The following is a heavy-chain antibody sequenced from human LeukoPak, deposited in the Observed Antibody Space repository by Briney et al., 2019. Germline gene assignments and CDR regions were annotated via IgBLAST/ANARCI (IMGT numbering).Heavy chain of an antibody. Sequence: ASVKVSCKASGYTLTSYYIHWVRQAPGQGLEWMGIINPSGGSTTYAQKFQGRVTMTRDTSTSTVYMELSSLRSEDTALYYCARGDVYYNNVYNWFYPWGQGTLVIVSS. CDR3: ARGDVYYNNVYNWFYP. D-gene: IGHD3-10*01. V-gene: IGHV1-46*01. CDR1: GYTLTSYY. J-gene: IGHJ5*02. CDR2: INPSGGST.